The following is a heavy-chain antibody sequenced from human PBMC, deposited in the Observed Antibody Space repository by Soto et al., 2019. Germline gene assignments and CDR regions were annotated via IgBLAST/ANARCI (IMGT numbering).Heavy chain of an antibody. Sequence: GGSLRLSCAASVFSFNNYAMHLVRQAPRKGLKRLTIISYDGDNEYYADSVRGRITISSDNVKHTMSLQMNSIRVEDTVVYYCVRVLKSRGWDNDVFEFWGQGTMVTVTS. D-gene: IGHD6-19*01. CDR2: ISYDGDNE. J-gene: IGHJ3*01. CDR1: VFSFNNYA. V-gene: IGHV3-30*12. CDR3: VRVLKSRGWDNDVFEF.